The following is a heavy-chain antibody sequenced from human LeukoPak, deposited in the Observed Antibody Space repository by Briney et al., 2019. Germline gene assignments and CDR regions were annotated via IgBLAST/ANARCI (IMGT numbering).Heavy chain of an antibody. Sequence: KTSETLSLTCTVSGGSISSSSYYWGWIRQPPGKGLEWIGSIYYSGSTYYNPSLKSRVTISVDTSKNQFSLKLSSETAADTAVYYCGTSRYGDYVDYWGQGTLVTVSS. J-gene: IGHJ4*02. V-gene: IGHV4-39*01. D-gene: IGHD4-17*01. CDR2: IYYSGST. CDR3: GTSRYGDYVDY. CDR1: GGSISSSSYY.